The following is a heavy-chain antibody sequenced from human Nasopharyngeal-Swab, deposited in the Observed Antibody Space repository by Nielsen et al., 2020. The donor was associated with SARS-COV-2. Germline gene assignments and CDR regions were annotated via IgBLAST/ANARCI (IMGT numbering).Heavy chain of an antibody. J-gene: IGHJ6*02. CDR2: IYYSGST. D-gene: IGHD3-16*01. V-gene: IGHV4-61*05. CDR3: ARGGRDGMDV. Sequence: SETLSLTCTVSGGSISSSSYYWGWIRQPPGQGLEWIGYIYYSGSTNYNPSLKSRVTISVDTSKNQFSLKLSSVTAADTAVYYCARGGRDGMDVWGQGTTVTVSS. CDR1: GGSISSSSYY.